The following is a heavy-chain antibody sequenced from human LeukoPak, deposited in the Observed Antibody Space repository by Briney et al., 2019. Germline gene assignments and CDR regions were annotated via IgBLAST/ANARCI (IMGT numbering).Heavy chain of an antibody. D-gene: IGHD2-8*01. CDR2: IIPIFGTA. CDR1: GGTFSSYA. J-gene: IGHJ4*02. Sequence: SVKVSCKASGGTFSSYAISWVRQALGQGLEWMGGIIPIFGTANYAQKFQGRVTITADESTSTAYMELSSLRSEDTAVYYCARGYCTNGVCYTRLDYWGQGTLVTVSS. CDR3: ARGYCTNGVCYTRLDY. V-gene: IGHV1-69*13.